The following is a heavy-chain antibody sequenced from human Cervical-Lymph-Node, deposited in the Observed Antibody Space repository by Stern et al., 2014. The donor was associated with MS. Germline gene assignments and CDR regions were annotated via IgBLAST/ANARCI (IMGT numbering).Heavy chain of an antibody. CDR3: TSRIAVAGIPFDY. CDR2: IKSKTDGGTT. V-gene: IGHV3-15*01. Sequence: VQLVESGGGLVKPGGSLRLSCAASGFTFSNAWMRWVRQAPGKGLEWVGRIKSKTDGGTTDYAAPVKGRFTISRDDSKNTLYLQMNSLKTEDTAVYYCTSRIAVAGIPFDYWGQGTLVTVSS. D-gene: IGHD6-19*01. J-gene: IGHJ4*02. CDR1: GFTFSNAW.